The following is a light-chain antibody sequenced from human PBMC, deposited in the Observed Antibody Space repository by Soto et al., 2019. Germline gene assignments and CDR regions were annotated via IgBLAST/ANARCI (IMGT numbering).Light chain of an antibody. CDR3: QQFNTWPRDT. Sequence: EIVLTQSPGTLSLSPGERATLSCRASQSVSSSYLAWYQQKPGQAPRLLIYGASSRATGIPDRFSGSGSGTDFTLTISRLEPEDFAVYYCQQFNTWPRDTFGQGTKVEIK. CDR1: QSVSSSY. J-gene: IGKJ1*01. V-gene: IGKV3-20*01. CDR2: GAS.